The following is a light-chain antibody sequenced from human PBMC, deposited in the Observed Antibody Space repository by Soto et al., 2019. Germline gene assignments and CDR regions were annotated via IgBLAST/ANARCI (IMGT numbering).Light chain of an antibody. Sequence: IQLTQSPSSLSASVGDRVTITCRASQGISSHLAWYHQKQGKAPNLLIYASSTLQSGVPSRFSGSGSGTDFTLTISSLQPEDFATYYCQQLNSYPLTFGGGTKVEIK. J-gene: IGKJ4*01. V-gene: IGKV1-9*01. CDR1: QGISSH. CDR3: QQLNSYPLT. CDR2: ASS.